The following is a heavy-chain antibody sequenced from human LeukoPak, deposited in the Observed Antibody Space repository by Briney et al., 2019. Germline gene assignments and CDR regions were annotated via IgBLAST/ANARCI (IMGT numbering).Heavy chain of an antibody. J-gene: IGHJ6*03. V-gene: IGHV3-30*02. Sequence: GGSLRLSCAESGFTFSSYGMHWVRQAPGKGLEWVAFIRYDGSNKYYADSVKGRFTISRDNSENTLYLQMNSLRSEDTAVYYCARTYSSSSYYYYYYYMDVWGKGTTVTVSS. CDR1: GFTFSSYG. D-gene: IGHD6-13*01. CDR2: IRYDGSNK. CDR3: ARTYSSSSYYYYYYYMDV.